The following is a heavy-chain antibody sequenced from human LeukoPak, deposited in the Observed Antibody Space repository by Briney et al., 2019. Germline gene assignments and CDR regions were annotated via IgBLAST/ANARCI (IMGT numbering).Heavy chain of an antibody. CDR1: GGSFSGYY. CDR2: INHSGST. J-gene: IGHJ5*02. Sequence: PSETLSLTCAVYGGSFSGYYWSWIRQPPGKGLEWIGEINHSGSTNYNPSLKSRVTISVDTSKNQFSLKLSSVTAADTAVYYCARGARYSSGWYEYNWFDPWGQGTLVTVSS. D-gene: IGHD6-19*01. V-gene: IGHV4-34*01. CDR3: ARGARYSSGWYEYNWFDP.